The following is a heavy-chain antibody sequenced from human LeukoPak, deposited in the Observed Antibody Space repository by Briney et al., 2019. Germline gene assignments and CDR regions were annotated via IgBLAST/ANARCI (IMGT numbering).Heavy chain of an antibody. CDR2: IYYAGKI. V-gene: IGHV4-59*08. D-gene: IGHD6-19*01. J-gene: IGHJ4*02. CDR3: VRRDTGWNYFDY. CDR1: GGSINSHY. Sequence: SETLSLTCAVSGGSINSHYWGWIRQPPGKGLQWIGDIYYAGKINYNPSLKSRVTITLDTSKDHLSLNLTSVLAADTAIYYCVRRDTGWNYFDYWGQGILVTVSS.